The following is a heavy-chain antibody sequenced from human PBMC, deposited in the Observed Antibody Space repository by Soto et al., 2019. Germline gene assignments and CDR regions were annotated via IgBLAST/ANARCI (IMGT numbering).Heavy chain of an antibody. CDR1: GGSFSGYY. J-gene: IGHJ4*02. D-gene: IGHD2-15*01. V-gene: IGHV4-34*01. CDR2: INHSGRT. CDR3: ARLDLTCSGGGCYMLFCY. Sequence: QVQLQQWGAGLLKPSETLSLTCAVYGGSFSGYYWIWIRQSPGKGLAWIGEINHSGRTNYHPSLKSRVTISVDTSKNQFSLKLSSVTAADTAVYYCARLDLTCSGGGCYMLFCYWGQGSLVTVS.